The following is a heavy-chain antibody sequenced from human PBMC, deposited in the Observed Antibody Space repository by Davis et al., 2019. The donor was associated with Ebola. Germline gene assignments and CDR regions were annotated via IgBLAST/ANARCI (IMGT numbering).Heavy chain of an antibody. D-gene: IGHD3-3*01. Sequence: GESLNLYCADPVISFSSYAMTWLRQAPGTGLEWVSAISGSGSTTYYAGSVKGRFTVSRDNSKKTMYLQMNSLRAEDTAVYYCARSGLSFGVVKYHYGMDVWGKGTTVTVSS. CDR2: ISGSGSTT. J-gene: IGHJ6*04. CDR3: ARSGLSFGVVKYHYGMDV. CDR1: VISFSSYA. V-gene: IGHV3-23*01.